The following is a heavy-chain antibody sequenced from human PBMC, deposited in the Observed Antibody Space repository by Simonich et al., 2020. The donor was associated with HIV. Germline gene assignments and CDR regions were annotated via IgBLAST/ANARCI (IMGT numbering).Heavy chain of an antibody. V-gene: IGHV4-38-2*01. CDR2: ISHIGST. CDR1: GYSISSGYY. CDR3: ARRPPITGRGFDI. J-gene: IGHJ3*02. Sequence: QVQLQESGPGLVKPSETLSLTCAVSGYSISSGYYWGGIRQPPGKGLEEIGAISHIGSTDYNPSLKSRVTKSVDTSKNQFSLKLSSVTAADTAMYYCARRPPITGRGFDIWGQGTMVTVSS. D-gene: IGHD3-10*01.